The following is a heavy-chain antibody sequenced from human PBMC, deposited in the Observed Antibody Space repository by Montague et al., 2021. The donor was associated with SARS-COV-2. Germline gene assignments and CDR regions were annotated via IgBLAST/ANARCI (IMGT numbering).Heavy chain of an antibody. V-gene: IGHV4-39*01. D-gene: IGHD3-10*01. Sequence: SETLSLTCTVSGGSISSSSYYWGWIRQPPGKGLEWIGSIYYSGSTYYNPSLTSRVTISVDTSKNQFSLKLSSVTAADTAVYYCARNVLLWFGELYYFDYWGQGTLVTVSS. J-gene: IGHJ4*02. CDR1: GGSISSSSYY. CDR2: IYYSGST. CDR3: ARNVLLWFGELYYFDY.